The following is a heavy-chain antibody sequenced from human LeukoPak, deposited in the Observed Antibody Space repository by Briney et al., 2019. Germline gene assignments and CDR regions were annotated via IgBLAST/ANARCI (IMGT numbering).Heavy chain of an antibody. V-gene: IGHV1-18*01. J-gene: IGHJ6*02. Sequence: ASVKVSCKASGYTFTSYGISWVRQAPGQGLEWMGWISAYNGNTNYAQKLQGRVTTTTDTSTSTAYMELRSLRSDDTAVYYCARDLETSYTKAYYYGMDVWGQGTTVTVSS. CDR1: GYTFTSYG. CDR2: ISAYNGNT. CDR3: ARDLETSYTKAYYYGMDV. D-gene: IGHD3-3*01.